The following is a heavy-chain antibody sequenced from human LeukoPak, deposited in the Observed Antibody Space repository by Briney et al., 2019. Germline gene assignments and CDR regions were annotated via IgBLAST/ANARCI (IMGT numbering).Heavy chain of an antibody. CDR3: ARDLAADENALDI. CDR2: INPKSGGT. V-gene: IGHV1-2*04. CDR1: GHTFTRYY. J-gene: IGHJ3*02. Sequence: GASVKVSCKASGHTFTRYYMHWVRQAPGQGRGWRGWINPKSGGTESANKLKGWVTMTSETSISTAYMELSRLRTDDTAVDYCARDLAADENALDIWGQGTMVTVSS.